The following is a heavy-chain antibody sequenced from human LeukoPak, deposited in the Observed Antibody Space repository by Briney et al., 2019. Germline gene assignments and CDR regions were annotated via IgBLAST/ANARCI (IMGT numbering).Heavy chain of an antibody. Sequence: ASVTVSCTSSGYTFTNYGISWVRQAPGHGLEWMGWISVYNGNTNFAQNLRDRLTMTTDTSTTTDYMELRSLRSDDTAVYYCVRDFWSGYLDRNALKFDSWGQGTLVTVSS. J-gene: IGHJ4*02. CDR1: GYTFTNYG. CDR3: VRDFWSGYLDRNALKFDS. V-gene: IGHV1-18*01. CDR2: ISVYNGNT. D-gene: IGHD3-3*01.